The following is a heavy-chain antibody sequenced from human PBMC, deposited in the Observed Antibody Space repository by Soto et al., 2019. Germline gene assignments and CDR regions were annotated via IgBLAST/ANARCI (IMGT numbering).Heavy chain of an antibody. CDR2: IYYSGST. J-gene: IGHJ4*02. V-gene: IGHV4-39*01. CDR1: GGSISSSSYY. CDR3: ATPARLESWYFDY. Sequence: SETLSLTCTVSGGSISSSSYYWGWIRQPPGKGLEWIGSIYYSGSTYYNPSLKSRVTISVDTSKNQFSLKLSSVTAADTAVYYCATPARLESWYFDYWGQGTLVTVSS. D-gene: IGHD6-6*01.